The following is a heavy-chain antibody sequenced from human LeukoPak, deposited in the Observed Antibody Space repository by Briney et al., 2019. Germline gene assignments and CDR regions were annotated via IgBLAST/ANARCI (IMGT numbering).Heavy chain of an antibody. D-gene: IGHD3-10*01. Sequence: TSETLSLTCTVSTYSISSGYYWGWIRQPPDKGLEWIGSIYHSETTYYNPSLKSRVTISVDTSKNQFSLKLRSVTAADTAIYYCARDRLDYYVSGSYYNVPSYYYYMDVWGKGTTVTVSS. CDR3: ARDRLDYYVSGSYYNVPSYYYYMDV. CDR1: TYSISSGYY. J-gene: IGHJ6*03. CDR2: IYHSETT. V-gene: IGHV4-38-2*02.